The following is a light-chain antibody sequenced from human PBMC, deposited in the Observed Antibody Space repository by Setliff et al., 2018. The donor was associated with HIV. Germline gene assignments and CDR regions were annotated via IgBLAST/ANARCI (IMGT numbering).Light chain of an antibody. CDR2: EGT. V-gene: IGLV2-14*02. CDR1: SSDGGSYNV. CDR3: SSYTSSDTLV. J-gene: IGLJ3*02. Sequence: SALAQPASVSGSPGQSITISCTETSSDGGSYNVVSWYQQHPGKAPKLMIYEGTKRPSGVSNRFSGSKSGNTASLTISGLQAEDEADYYCSSYTSSDTLVFGGGTKVTVL.